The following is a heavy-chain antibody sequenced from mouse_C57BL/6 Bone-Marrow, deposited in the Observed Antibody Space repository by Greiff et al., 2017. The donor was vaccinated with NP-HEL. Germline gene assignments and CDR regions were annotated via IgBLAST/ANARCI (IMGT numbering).Heavy chain of an antibody. CDR3: ARGGDYDGAWFAY. CDR1: GYTFTSYW. CDR2: IYPSDSET. D-gene: IGHD2-4*01. J-gene: IGHJ3*01. V-gene: IGHV1-61*01. Sequence: VQLQQPGAELVRPGSSVKLSCEASGYTFTSYWMDWVKQRPGQGLEWIGNIYPSDSETHYNHKFKDKATLTVDKSSSTAYMQLSSLTSEDSAGYYCARGGDYDGAWFAYWGQGTLVTVSA.